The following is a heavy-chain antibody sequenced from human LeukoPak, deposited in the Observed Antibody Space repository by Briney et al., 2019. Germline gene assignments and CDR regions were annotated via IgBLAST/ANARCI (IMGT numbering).Heavy chain of an antibody. Sequence: AASVKVSFRPSGYTFTIFGISWVRQAPGQGLEWMGWIGAYNGDTNYAQKFQGRVTMTTDTSTSTAYMDLRSLRSDDTAVYYCTRDHCRGDNCPSFDYWGQGTLVTVSS. J-gene: IGHJ4*02. CDR3: TRDHCRGDNCPSFDY. CDR2: IGAYNGDT. V-gene: IGHV1-18*04. CDR1: GYTFTIFG. D-gene: IGHD2-15*01.